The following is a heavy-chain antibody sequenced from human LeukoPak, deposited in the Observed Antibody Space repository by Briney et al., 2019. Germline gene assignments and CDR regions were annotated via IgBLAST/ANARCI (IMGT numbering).Heavy chain of an antibody. Sequence: GASVKVSCKASGGTFSSYAISWVRQAAGQGLEWMGYMNRNSGNTAYAQKFQDRVTMTRDTSISTAYMELGGLKSEDTAVYYCTRLGVAGDFDYWGQGTLVTVSS. CDR3: TRLGVAGDFDY. CDR1: GGTFSSYA. D-gene: IGHD6-19*01. J-gene: IGHJ4*02. V-gene: IGHV1-8*02. CDR2: MNRNSGNT.